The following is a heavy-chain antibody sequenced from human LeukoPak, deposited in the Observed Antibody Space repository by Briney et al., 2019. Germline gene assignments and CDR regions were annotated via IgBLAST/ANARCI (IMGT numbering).Heavy chain of an antibody. CDR2: ISGGADT. CDR1: GFNVITNY. J-gene: IGHJ4*02. Sequence: PGGSLRLSCAASGFNVITNYMSWVRQARGEGLEWVSVISGGADTYYADSVRGRFIIYRDSSTNTVYLQMDRLRADDTAVYFCVKEAPGTTIYYWGQGTLVTVSS. D-gene: IGHD4-11*01. CDR3: VKEAPGTTIYY. V-gene: IGHV3-66*01.